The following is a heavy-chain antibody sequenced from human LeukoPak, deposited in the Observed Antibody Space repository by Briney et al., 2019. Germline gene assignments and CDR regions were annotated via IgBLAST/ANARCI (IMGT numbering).Heavy chain of an antibody. Sequence: ASVKVSCKASGYTFTSYAMNWVRQAPGQGLEWMGWINTNTGNPTYAQGFTGRFVFSLDTSVSTAYLQISSLKAEDTAVYYCARVIGGIVVVPAAYHYYYYGMDVWGQGTTVTVSS. CDR2: INTNTGNP. CDR1: GYTFTSYA. V-gene: IGHV7-4-1*02. J-gene: IGHJ6*02. CDR3: ARVIGGIVVVPAAYHYYYYGMDV. D-gene: IGHD2-2*01.